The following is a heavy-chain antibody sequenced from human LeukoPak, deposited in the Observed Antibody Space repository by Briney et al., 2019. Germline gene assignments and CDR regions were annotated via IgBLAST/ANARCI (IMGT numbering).Heavy chain of an antibody. CDR3: ARTGGNGFRFWYFDL. CDR1: GYTFTTYW. V-gene: IGHV5-51*01. Sequence: GESLKISCETSGYTFTTYWIGWVRQKPGEGLEWMGIIYPGDSDIRYNPSLHGHVSISVDTSISTAYLQWSSLKTSDTAIYYCARTGGNGFRFWYFDLWGRGTPVTVSS. D-gene: IGHD4-23*01. CDR2: IYPGDSDI. J-gene: IGHJ2*01.